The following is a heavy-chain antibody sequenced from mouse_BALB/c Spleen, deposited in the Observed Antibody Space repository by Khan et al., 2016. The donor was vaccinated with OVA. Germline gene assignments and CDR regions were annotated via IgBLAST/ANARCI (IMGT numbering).Heavy chain of an antibody. V-gene: IGHV9-2-1*01. J-gene: IGHJ3*01. CDR2: INTETGEP. CDR1: GYTFTDYS. Sequence: QIQLVQSGPELKKPGETVKISCKASGYTFTDYSMHWVKQAPGKGLKWMGWINTETGEPTYADDFKGRFAFSLETSANTAYLQINNLKNEDTATYFCARNFLYYYGSSPFAYWGQGTLVTVSA. CDR3: ARNFLYYYGSSPFAY. D-gene: IGHD1-1*01.